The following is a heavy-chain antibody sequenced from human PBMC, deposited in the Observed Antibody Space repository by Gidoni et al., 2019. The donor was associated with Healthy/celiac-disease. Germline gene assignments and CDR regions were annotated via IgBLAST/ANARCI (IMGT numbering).Heavy chain of an antibody. CDR3: ATDSRRYYYDSSGYDRPHLDY. J-gene: IGHJ4*02. CDR2: VDPEEVET. Sequence: EVQLVPSGAEVKKPGATVTISCKVSGYTFTDYYMHWVQQAPGKGLEWMGLVDPEEVETIYGEKFQCRVTITAYTSTDTAYMELSSLISEDTAVYYCATDSRRYYYDSSGYDRPHLDYWGQGTLVTVSS. V-gene: IGHV1-69-2*01. CDR1: GYTFTDYY. D-gene: IGHD3-22*01.